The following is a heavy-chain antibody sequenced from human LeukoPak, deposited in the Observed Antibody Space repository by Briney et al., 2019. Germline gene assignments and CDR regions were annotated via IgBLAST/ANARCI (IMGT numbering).Heavy chain of an antibody. CDR1: GFTFSSYG. J-gene: IGHJ4*02. CDR3: ARDPSSWSSSWNDY. D-gene: IGHD6-13*01. Sequence: GGSLRLSCAASGFTFSSYGMHWVRQAPGRGLEWVAVIWFDGSNKYYADSVKGRFTISRDNSKNTLYLQMNSLRAEDTAVYYCARDPSSWSSSWNDYWGQGTLVTVSS. CDR2: IWFDGSNK. V-gene: IGHV3-33*01.